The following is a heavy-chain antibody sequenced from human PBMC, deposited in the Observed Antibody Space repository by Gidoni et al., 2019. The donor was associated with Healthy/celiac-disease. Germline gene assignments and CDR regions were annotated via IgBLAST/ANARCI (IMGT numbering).Heavy chain of an antibody. J-gene: IGHJ6*02. CDR3: ARGQPTANGYFGHYGMDV. D-gene: IGHD3-9*01. Sequence: QVQLQESGPGLVKLSETLSLTCPVSGGSINFYSWNWIRQPPGKGLEWIGYIHYTGSTNYNPSLESRATILLDTSKNQFSLRLTSVTAADTAVYYCARGQPTANGYFGHYGMDVWGQGTTVTVSS. V-gene: IGHV4-59*01. CDR2: IHYTGST. CDR1: GGSINFYS.